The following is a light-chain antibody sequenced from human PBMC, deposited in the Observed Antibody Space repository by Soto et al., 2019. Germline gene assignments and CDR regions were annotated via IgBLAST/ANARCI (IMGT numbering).Light chain of an antibody. CDR1: QGITDD. V-gene: IGKV1-6*01. CDR3: QQDHSFPFT. J-gene: IGKJ4*01. Sequence: AIQMPQSPSSLSATVGARITITCRSSQGITDDVSWYQQKPGRAPQLLIYAASSSQNGVPPTFSGSGSGTDFILTITSLQPEDFETYYCQQDHSFPFTFGGGTKVEIK. CDR2: AAS.